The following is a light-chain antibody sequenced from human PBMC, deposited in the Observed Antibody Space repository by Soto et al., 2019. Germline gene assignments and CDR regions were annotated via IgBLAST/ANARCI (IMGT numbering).Light chain of an antibody. J-gene: IGKJ1*01. CDR3: QLRSNSPPMWT. CDR1: ESSGTY. CDR2: DAS. V-gene: IGKV3-11*01. Sequence: EIVLTQSPATLSLSPGDRATLSFRASESSGTYLAWYQQTPCQAPRLLICDASNMATGVPARFSGTGSGTDFTLTTSSLESEDFAVYCCQLRSNSPPMWTFGPGTKVEIK.